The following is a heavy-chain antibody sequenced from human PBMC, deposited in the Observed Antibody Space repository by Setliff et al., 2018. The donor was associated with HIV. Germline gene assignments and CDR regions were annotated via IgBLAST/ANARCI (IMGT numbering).Heavy chain of an antibody. V-gene: IGHV4-31*03. J-gene: IGHJ5*02. D-gene: IGHD6-19*01. CDR1: GDSISSGGYY. CDR2: IYYSGST. CDR3: ASQPYNSGWFGGWFDP. Sequence: PSETLSLTCTVSGDSISSGGYYWSWIRQYPGKGLEWIGYIYYSGSTDYNPSLTSRVIISVDPSKNQFTLMLNSVTAADTAVYYCASQPYNSGWFGGWFDPWGQGTLVTVSS.